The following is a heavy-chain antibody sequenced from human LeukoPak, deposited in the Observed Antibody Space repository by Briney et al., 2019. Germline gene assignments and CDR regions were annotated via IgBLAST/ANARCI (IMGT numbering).Heavy chain of an antibody. Sequence: GGSLRLSCAASGFSFSSYTMNWVRQAPEKGLEWVSSISSSSSYIYYTDSVKGRFTISRDNAKNSLYLQMNSLRAEDTAVYYCVRSLTIFGVVIPSFDYWGQGTLVTVSS. CDR3: VRSLTIFGVVIPSFDY. D-gene: IGHD3-3*01. CDR2: ISSSSSYI. J-gene: IGHJ4*02. CDR1: GFSFSSYT. V-gene: IGHV3-21*01.